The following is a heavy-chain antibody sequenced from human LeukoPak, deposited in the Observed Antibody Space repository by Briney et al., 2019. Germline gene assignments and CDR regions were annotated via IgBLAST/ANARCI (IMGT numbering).Heavy chain of an antibody. D-gene: IGHD6-13*01. CDR2: ISGDGGST. V-gene: IGHV3-43*02. Sequence: PGGCLILSCAASGFTFDDYAIHWVRQAPGKGLEWVSPISGDGGSTYYADSVKGRFTISRDNSKHSLYLQMNSLRTEDTALYYGAKAPPGYSSSWDGYWGQGNLVSVSS. CDR1: GFTFDDYA. J-gene: IGHJ4*02. CDR3: AKAPPGYSSSWDGY.